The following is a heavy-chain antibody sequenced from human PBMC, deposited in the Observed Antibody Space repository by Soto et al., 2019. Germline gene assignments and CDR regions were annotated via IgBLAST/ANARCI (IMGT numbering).Heavy chain of an antibody. D-gene: IGHD6-19*01. CDR3: ARAAQWLVGGFDY. J-gene: IGHJ4*02. CDR1: GFTFSSYA. Sequence: QVQLVESGGGVVQPGRSLRLSCAASGFTFSSYAMHWVRQAPGKGLEWVAVISYDGSNKYYADSVKGRFTISRDNSKNTLYLQMTSLRAEDTAVYYCARAAQWLVGGFDYWGQGTLVTVSS. CDR2: ISYDGSNK. V-gene: IGHV3-30-3*01.